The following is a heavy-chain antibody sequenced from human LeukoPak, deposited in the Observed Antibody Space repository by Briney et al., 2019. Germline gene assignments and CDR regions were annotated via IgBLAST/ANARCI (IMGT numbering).Heavy chain of an antibody. CDR2: MNPNSGNT. CDR3: ARGGGSYYFDY. V-gene: IGHV1-8*01. Sequence: GASVTVSCKASGYTFTSYDINWVPQAPGQGLEGMGWMNPNSGNTGYAQTFQGRVTITRNTSISTAYMELSSLRSEDTAVYYCARGGGSYYFDYWGQGTLVTVSS. D-gene: IGHD1-26*01. J-gene: IGHJ4*02. CDR1: GYTFTSYD.